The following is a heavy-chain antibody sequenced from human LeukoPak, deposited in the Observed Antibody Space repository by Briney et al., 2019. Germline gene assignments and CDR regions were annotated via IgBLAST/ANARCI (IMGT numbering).Heavy chain of an antibody. J-gene: IGHJ4*02. V-gene: IGHV4-30-4*02. CDR2: IYYSGST. CDR1: GGSISSGDYY. CDR3: ARDFGIAAAGVLQGFDY. Sequence: PSETLSLTCTVSGGSISSGDYYWSWIRQPPGKGLEWIGYIYYSGSTYYNPSLKSRVTISVDTSKNQFSLKLSSVTAADTAVYYCARDFGIAAAGVLQGFDYWGQGTLVTVSS. D-gene: IGHD6-13*01.